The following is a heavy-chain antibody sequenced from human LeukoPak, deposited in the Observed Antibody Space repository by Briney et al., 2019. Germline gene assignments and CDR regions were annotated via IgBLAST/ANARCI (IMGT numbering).Heavy chain of an antibody. J-gene: IGHJ6*02. V-gene: IGHV3-15*07. CDR3: TVGLPHLSYGMDV. Sequence: GGSLRLSCAASGFTFSNAWMNRVRQAPGKGLEWVGRIKSKADGGTTDYAAPVKGRFTISRDDSKNTLYLQMNSLKTEDTAVYYCTVGLPHLSYGMDVWGQGTTVTVSS. CDR2: IKSKADGGTT. CDR1: GFTFSNAW. D-gene: IGHD4-11*01.